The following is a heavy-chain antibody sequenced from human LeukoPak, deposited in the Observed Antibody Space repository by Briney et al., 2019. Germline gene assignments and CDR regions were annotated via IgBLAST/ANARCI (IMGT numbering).Heavy chain of an antibody. CDR3: AKDRRDVYIADAFDI. J-gene: IGHJ3*02. CDR2: ISGSGGST. V-gene: IGHV3-23*01. CDR1: AFTFSDYA. D-gene: IGHD5-24*01. Sequence: GGSLRLSCAASAFTFSDYAMSWVRQAPGKGLEWVSSISGSGGSTYYADSVKGRFTICRDSSKNTLHLQMNSLRAEDTAVYYCAKDRRDVYIADAFDIWGQGTMVTVSS.